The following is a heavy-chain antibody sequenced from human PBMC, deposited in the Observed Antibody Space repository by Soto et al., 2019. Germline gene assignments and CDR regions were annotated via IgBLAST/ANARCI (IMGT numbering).Heavy chain of an antibody. Sequence: QITLKESGPSPVKPTQTLTVTCTFSGFSLSNSGVGVAWIRQPPGKALEWLALIYGDNDKRYSPSLKTRLTITKDTSKNPVVLTMTHMDPVDTATYYCAPCTLHDYGDYDPGTSHVFDSWGQGTLVTVSS. CDR1: GFSLSNSGVG. V-gene: IGHV2-5*02. CDR2: IYGDNDK. J-gene: IGHJ4*02. CDR3: APCTLHDYGDYDPGTSHVFDS. D-gene: IGHD4-17*01.